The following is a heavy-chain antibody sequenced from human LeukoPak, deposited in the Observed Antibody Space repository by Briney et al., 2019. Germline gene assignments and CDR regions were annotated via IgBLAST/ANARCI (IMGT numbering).Heavy chain of an antibody. J-gene: IGHJ4*02. CDR2: TSYDGSDK. Sequence: GRSLRLSCTASGFTFSSYGMHWVRQAPGKGLEWVALTSYDGSDKYYADSVKGRFTVSRDNSKNTLYLQMNSLRAEDTAVYYCARDTLVGAWGSSCDSWGQGTLVTVSS. D-gene: IGHD1-26*01. CDR1: GFTFSSYG. V-gene: IGHV3-30*04. CDR3: ARDTLVGAWGSSCDS.